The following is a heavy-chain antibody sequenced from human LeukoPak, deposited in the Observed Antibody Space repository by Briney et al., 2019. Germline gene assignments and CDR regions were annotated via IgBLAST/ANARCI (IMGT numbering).Heavy chain of an antibody. D-gene: IGHD6-19*01. CDR3: GKGRVSE. Sequence: GGSLRLSCAASGFTFNTQDMRWVRQAPGKGLEWVSSITIAGGTFYADSVRGRFTTSRDNSKNTLDLQMNSLRVEDTAVYYCGKGRVSEWGQGTLVTVSS. J-gene: IGHJ4*02. CDR1: GFTFNTQD. V-gene: IGHV3-23*01. CDR2: ITIAGGT.